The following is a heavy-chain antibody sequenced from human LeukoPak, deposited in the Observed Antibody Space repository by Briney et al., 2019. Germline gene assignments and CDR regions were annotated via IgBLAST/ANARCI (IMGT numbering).Heavy chain of an antibody. J-gene: IGHJ4*02. CDR1: GFNFDDYV. CDR3: AKGGTSTTDYFDS. Sequence: EGSLRLSCTASGFNFDDYVMHWVRQVPGKGLEWVSVITGDAYSAYYGDPLKGRFTVSRDNSKNSLFLQMNSLRAEDTALYYCAKGGTSTTDYFDSWGQGALVIVSS. CDR2: ITGDAYSA. D-gene: IGHD1-14*01. V-gene: IGHV3-43*02.